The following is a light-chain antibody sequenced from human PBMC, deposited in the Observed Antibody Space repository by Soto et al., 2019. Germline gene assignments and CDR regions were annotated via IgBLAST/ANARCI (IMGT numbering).Light chain of an antibody. Sequence: QSVLTQPPSASESPGQSVTISCTGTSSDVGGYNYVSWYQQHPGKAPKLVNYEVSKRPSGVPDRFSGSKSGNTASLTVSGLQGEDEADYYCSAYAGSNNLVFGGGTTLTVL. J-gene: IGLJ3*02. V-gene: IGLV2-8*01. CDR1: SSDVGGYNY. CDR2: EVS. CDR3: SAYAGSNNLV.